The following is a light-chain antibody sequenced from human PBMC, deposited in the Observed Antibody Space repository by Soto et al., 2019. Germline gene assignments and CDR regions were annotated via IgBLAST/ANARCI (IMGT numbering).Light chain of an antibody. Sequence: QSVLTQPASVSGSPGQSITISCTGTSSDVGIYNYVSWYQQHPGKAPKVIICEVSNRPSGVSNRFSGSKSGNTASLTISGLRAEYEADYYCTSFTTSSIWVFGGGTKVTVL. J-gene: IGLJ3*02. V-gene: IGLV2-14*01. CDR1: SSDVGIYNY. CDR2: EVS. CDR3: TSFTTSSIWV.